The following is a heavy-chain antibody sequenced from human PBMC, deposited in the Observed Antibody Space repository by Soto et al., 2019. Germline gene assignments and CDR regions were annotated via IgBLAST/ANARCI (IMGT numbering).Heavy chain of an antibody. V-gene: IGHV1-8*01. J-gene: IGHJ6*02. Sequence: QVQLVQSGAEVKKPGASVKVSCKASGYIFTNYDINWVRQATGQGLEYLGWINPNSGNTGYVQKFQGRVTMTRNTSINTAYMELNSLRSEDTALYYCAKDHYGSAIYGMDVWGQGTTVTVSS. CDR3: AKDHYGSAIYGMDV. D-gene: IGHD3-10*01. CDR1: GYIFTNYD. CDR2: INPNSGNT.